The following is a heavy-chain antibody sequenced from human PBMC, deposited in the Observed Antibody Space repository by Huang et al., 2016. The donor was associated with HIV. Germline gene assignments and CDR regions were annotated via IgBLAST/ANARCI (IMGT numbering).Heavy chain of an antibody. J-gene: IGHJ3*02. V-gene: IGHV3-23*01. Sequence: DAQLLESGGALVQAGGSLRLACAASGFTFTSESRNGVGQAPGKGLEWVADAVKGRFTIARDNSKRTVFLEMNSLRVEDTAIYYCAKGMGPWVAATTRQGAFDMWGQGTLVTVSS. CDR3: AKGMGPWVAATTRQGAFDM. D-gene: IGHD2-15*01. CDR1: GFTFTSES.